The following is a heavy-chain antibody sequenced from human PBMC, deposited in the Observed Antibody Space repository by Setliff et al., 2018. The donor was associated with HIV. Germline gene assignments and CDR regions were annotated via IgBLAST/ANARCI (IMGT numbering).Heavy chain of an antibody. CDR1: GGSISSGSYY. CDR3: ARHWDYDRSSSYFRAFDI. V-gene: IGHV4-39*01. D-gene: IGHD3-22*01. CDR2: IFYSGFT. J-gene: IGHJ3*02. Sequence: PSETLSLTCTDSGGSISSGSYYWSWIRQPAGKGLEWFGHIFYSGFTYYNPSLKSRVSIAVDTSKNQISLRLSSGTVADTAVYYCARHWDYDRSSSYFRAFDIWGQGTMVTVSS.